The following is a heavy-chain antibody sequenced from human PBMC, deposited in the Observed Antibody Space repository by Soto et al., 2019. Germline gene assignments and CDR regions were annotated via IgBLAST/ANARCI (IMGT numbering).Heavy chain of an antibody. CDR1: GYSFTSYW. J-gene: IGHJ4*02. D-gene: IGHD2-2*01. CDR3: ARVDKYCSSTSCFDY. CDR2: IYPGDSDT. Sequence: PVESLKISCKGSGYSFTSYWIGWVRQMPGKGLEWMGIIYPGDSDTRYSPSFQGQVTISADKSISTAYLQWSSLKASDTAMYYCARVDKYCSSTSCFDYWGQGTLVTVSS. V-gene: IGHV5-51*01.